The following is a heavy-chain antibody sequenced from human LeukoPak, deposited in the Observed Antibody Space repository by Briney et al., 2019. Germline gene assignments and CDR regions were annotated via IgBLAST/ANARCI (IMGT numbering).Heavy chain of an antibody. Sequence: SATLSLTCTVSGGSISSYYWSWLRQHPGKGLEWIGYIYSSGGTNYNPSLKSRVTISVDTSKNQFSLKLSSVTAADTAYYYCARVPYGGSASLFDYWGQGTLVTVSS. J-gene: IGHJ4*02. CDR3: ARVPYGGSASLFDY. CDR1: GGSISSYY. CDR2: IYSSGGT. V-gene: IGHV4-59*01. D-gene: IGHD6-6*01.